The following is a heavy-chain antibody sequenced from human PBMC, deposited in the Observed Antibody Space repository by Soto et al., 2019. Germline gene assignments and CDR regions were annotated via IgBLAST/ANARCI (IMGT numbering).Heavy chain of an antibody. V-gene: IGHV1-69*02. CDR2: IIPIPGIA. J-gene: IGHJ4*02. CDR3: ASAMVWESAATTELDY. D-gene: IGHD3-10*01. Sequence: QVQLVQSGAEVKKPGSSVKVSCKASGGTFSSYTISWVRQAPGQGLEWMGRIIPIPGIANYAQKFQGRVTIPADKTPRPAYMGLSSLRSEATAVYYCASAMVWESAATTELDYWGQGTLVTVSS. CDR1: GGTFSSYT.